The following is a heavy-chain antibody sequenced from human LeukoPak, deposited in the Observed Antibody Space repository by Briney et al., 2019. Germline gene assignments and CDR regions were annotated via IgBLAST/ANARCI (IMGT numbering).Heavy chain of an antibody. J-gene: IGHJ5*02. CDR3: VQHCPYPPCNSLNP. CDR1: GGSIDSRIYF. V-gene: IGHV4-39*02. CDR2: IHYNERT. Sequence: SETLSLTCSVSGGSIDSRIYFWGWIRQYPGKGLEWIGNIHYNERTYYNPSLQNRVTMSVDTSNNRFSLSLTSVTAADTAIYYCVQHCPYPPCNSLNPWGQGTLVTVSS. D-gene: IGHD2-15*01.